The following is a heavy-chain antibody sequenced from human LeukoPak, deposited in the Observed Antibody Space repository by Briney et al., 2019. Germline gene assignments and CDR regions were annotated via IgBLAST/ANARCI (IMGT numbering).Heavy chain of an antibody. Sequence: ASVKVSCKASGYTFTSYGISWVRQAPGQGLEWMGWISAYNGNTNYAQKLQGRVTMTTDTSTSTAYMELRSLRSDDTAVYYCARDWDVLLWFGELRRGMDVWGQGTTVTVPS. CDR2: ISAYNGNT. V-gene: IGHV1-18*01. D-gene: IGHD3-10*01. CDR3: ARDWDVLLWFGELRRGMDV. J-gene: IGHJ6*02. CDR1: GYTFTSYG.